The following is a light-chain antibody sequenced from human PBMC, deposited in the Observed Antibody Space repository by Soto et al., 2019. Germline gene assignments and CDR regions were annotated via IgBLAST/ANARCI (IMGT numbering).Light chain of an antibody. Sequence: EIGMTQSPATLSLSPGERATLSCRASQSVNSDLAWYQQKPGQAPRLLIYDASTRAAGVPARFTGSGSETEFTLTISSLQSEDYAVYYCQQYGSSYPWTFGQGTKVEIK. CDR3: QQYGSSYPWT. CDR1: QSVNSD. CDR2: DAS. J-gene: IGKJ1*01. V-gene: IGKV3-15*01.